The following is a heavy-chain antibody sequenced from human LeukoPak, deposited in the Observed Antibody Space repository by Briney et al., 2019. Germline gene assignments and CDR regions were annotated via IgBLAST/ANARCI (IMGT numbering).Heavy chain of an antibody. Sequence: GGSLRLSCAASGFSFSSYGMHWVRQAPGKGLEWVAIIWYDGSNEFYVDSLKGRFTISRDNSKNTLYLQMNSLRAEDTAEYYCARDRSSGWRGAIDIWGQGTMVTVSS. CDR2: IWYDGSNE. J-gene: IGHJ3*02. CDR3: ARDRSSGWRGAIDI. CDR1: GFSFSSYG. V-gene: IGHV3-33*01. D-gene: IGHD6-19*01.